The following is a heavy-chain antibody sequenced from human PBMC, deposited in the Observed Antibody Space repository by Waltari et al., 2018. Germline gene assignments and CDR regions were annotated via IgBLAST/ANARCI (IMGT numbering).Heavy chain of an antibody. CDR3: VRLEDCSGPGGNCYSGDSFALDV. Sequence: QVQLQQWGAGLLQPSEPLSLTCAVYGGSFSGYYWGCIRQPPGKGLEWIGEINHSGNKNYNPSLRSRVTMLVDTSKSQFSLKLNSVTAADTAVYYCVRLEDCSGPGGNCYSGDSFALDVWGQGTTVTVSS. CDR1: GGSFSGYY. J-gene: IGHJ6*02. CDR2: INHSGNK. V-gene: IGHV4-34*02. D-gene: IGHD2-21*02.